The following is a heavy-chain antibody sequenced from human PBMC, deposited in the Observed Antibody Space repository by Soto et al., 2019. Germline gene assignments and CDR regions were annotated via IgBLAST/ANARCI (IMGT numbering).Heavy chain of an antibody. V-gene: IGHV4-59*12. Sequence: SETLSLTCTVSGGSISSYYWSWIRQPPGKGLEWIGYIYYSGSTNYNPSLKSRVTISVDTSKNQFSLKLSSVTAADTAVYYCATEYYDFWSGTYAYFDFWGQGTPVTVSS. J-gene: IGHJ4*02. CDR1: GGSISSYY. CDR3: ATEYYDFWSGTYAYFDF. CDR2: IYYSGST. D-gene: IGHD3-3*01.